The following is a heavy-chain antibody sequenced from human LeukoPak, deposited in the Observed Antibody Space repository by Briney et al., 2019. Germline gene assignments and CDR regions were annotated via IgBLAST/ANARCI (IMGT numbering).Heavy chain of an antibody. D-gene: IGHD3-3*01. Sequence: PGGSLRLSCAASGFTVSSNYMSWVRQAPGKGLEWVSVIYSGGSTYYADSVKGRFTISRDNSKNTLYLQMNSLRAEDTAVYYCARSPPRRPIFGVVNQFQHTRDQRYYYGMDVWGQGTTVTVSS. CDR3: ARSPPRRPIFGVVNQFQHTRDQRYYYGMDV. V-gene: IGHV3-66*01. J-gene: IGHJ6*02. CDR1: GFTVSSNY. CDR2: IYSGGST.